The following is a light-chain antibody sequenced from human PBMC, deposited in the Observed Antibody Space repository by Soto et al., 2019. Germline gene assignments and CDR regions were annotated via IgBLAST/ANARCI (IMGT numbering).Light chain of an antibody. J-gene: IGLJ1*01. Sequence: QSVLSQPASVSGSPGQSITISCTRTSSDVGSFEYVSWYQHQPGKAPKLIIYDVTKRPSGVSNRFSGSKSGNTASLTISGIQAEDEGDYYCGSITRSSTSVFGTGTKVTVL. V-gene: IGLV2-14*01. CDR1: SSDVGSFEY. CDR3: GSITRSSTSV. CDR2: DVT.